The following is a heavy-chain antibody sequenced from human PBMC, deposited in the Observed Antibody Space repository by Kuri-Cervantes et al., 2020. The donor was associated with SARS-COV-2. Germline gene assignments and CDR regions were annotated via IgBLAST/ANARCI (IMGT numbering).Heavy chain of an antibody. CDR3: ARASSSRWFDP. J-gene: IGHJ5*02. D-gene: IGHD6-6*01. CDR1: GGSISSSSFY. CDR2: IIHSGST. V-gene: IGHV4-39*07. Sequence: ESLKICSTVSGGSISSSSFYWGWIRQPPGKGLEWIGEIIHSGSTTYNPSRKSRVTISVDTSKNQFSLKLRSVTGADTAVYYCARASSSRWFDPWGQGTLVTVSS.